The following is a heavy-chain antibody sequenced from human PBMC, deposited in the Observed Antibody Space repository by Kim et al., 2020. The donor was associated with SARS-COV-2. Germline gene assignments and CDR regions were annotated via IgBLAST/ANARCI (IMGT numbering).Heavy chain of an antibody. Sequence: GGSLRLSCASGFTFSSYAMHWVRQAPGKGLEWVAVISYDGSNKYYADSVKGRFTISRDNSKNTLYLQMNSLRAEDTAVYYCARDGATGPYFDYWGQGTLVTVSS. D-gene: IGHD2-15*01. CDR1: GFTFSSYA. J-gene: IGHJ4*02. CDR2: ISYDGSNK. V-gene: IGHV3-30*04. CDR3: ARDGATGPYFDY.